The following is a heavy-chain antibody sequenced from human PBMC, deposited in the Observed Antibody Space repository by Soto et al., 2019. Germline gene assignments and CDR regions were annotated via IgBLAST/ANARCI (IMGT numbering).Heavy chain of an antibody. CDR1: GGSFSGYY. D-gene: IGHD3-10*01. CDR2: INHSGST. CDR3: ARALEYMVRGVIYYYYMDV. V-gene: IGHV4-34*01. Sequence: SETLSLTCAVYGGSFSGYYWSWIRQPPGKGLEWIGEINHSGSTNYNPSLKSRVTISVDTSKNQFSLKLSSVTAADTAVYYCARALEYMVRGVIYYYYMDVWGKGTTVTVS. J-gene: IGHJ6*03.